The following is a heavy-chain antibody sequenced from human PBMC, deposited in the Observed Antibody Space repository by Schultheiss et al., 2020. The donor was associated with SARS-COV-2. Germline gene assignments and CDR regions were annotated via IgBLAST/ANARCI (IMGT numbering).Heavy chain of an antibody. D-gene: IGHD2-2*01. CDR2: INHRGST. J-gene: IGHJ5*02. Sequence: SETLSLTCAVYGGSFSGYYWSWIRQPPGKGLEWIGEINHRGSTNYNPSLKSRVTISIDTSKNQLSLKLKFVTAADTAMYYCARLGPSSPWFDHWGQGTQVTVSS. V-gene: IGHV4-34*01. CDR3: ARLGPSSPWFDH. CDR1: GGSFSGYY.